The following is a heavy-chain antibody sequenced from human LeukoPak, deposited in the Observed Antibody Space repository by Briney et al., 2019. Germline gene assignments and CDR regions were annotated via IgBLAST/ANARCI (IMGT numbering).Heavy chain of an antibody. CDR3: ARGGEWLSSVDY. CDR2: IYTSGST. Sequence: PSQTLSLTCTVSGGSISSGSYYWSWIRQPAGKGLEWIGRIYTSGSTNYNPSLKSRVTISVDTSKNQFSLKLSSVTAADTAVYYCARGGEWLSSVDYWGQGTLVTVSS. D-gene: IGHD6-19*01. J-gene: IGHJ4*02. CDR1: GGSISSGSYY. V-gene: IGHV4-61*02.